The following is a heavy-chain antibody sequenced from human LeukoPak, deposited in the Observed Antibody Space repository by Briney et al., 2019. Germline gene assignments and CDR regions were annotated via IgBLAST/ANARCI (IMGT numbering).Heavy chain of an antibody. CDR3: TRDENSAVPTFRFDH. D-gene: IGHD4-17*01. Sequence: GGSLTLFCAASGFIFSRYYMSWVRHTPGEGLESLPHIKEDGSETYYVDSVKGRFTISRDNAKNSLYLQMSSLRAEDTAVYYCTRDENSAVPTFRFDHWGQGTLVTVSS. CDR1: GFIFSRYY. CDR2: IKEDGSET. J-gene: IGHJ4*02. V-gene: IGHV3-7*01.